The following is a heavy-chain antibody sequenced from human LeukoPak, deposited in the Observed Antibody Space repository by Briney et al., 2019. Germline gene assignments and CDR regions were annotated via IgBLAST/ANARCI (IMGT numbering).Heavy chain of an antibody. CDR2: ISYDRSKT. J-gene: IGHJ4*02. V-gene: IGHV3-30*18. CDR3: AKDQGYDILTGYSDY. Sequence: PGGSLRLSCAASGFTFSSYGMHWVRQPPAKGLEWVAVISYDRSKTYYADPVKGRFTISSDNSKNTLYLQMNSLRAEDTAVYFCAKDQGYDILTGYSDYWGQGTLVTVSS. D-gene: IGHD3-9*01. CDR1: GFTFSSYG.